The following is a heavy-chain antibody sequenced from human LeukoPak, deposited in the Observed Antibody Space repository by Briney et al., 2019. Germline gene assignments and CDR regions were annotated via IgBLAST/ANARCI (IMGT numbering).Heavy chain of an antibody. D-gene: IGHD4-17*01. CDR2: IYPGDSDT. Sequence: GESLKISCEGSGYSFTTYWIAWVRQMPGKGLEWMGTIYPGDSDTRYSPSFQGQVTFSADKSISTAYLQWSSLKASDTAMYYCARQTTVTYYMDVWGKGTTVTVSS. J-gene: IGHJ6*03. V-gene: IGHV5-51*01. CDR3: ARQTTVTYYMDV. CDR1: GYSFTTYW.